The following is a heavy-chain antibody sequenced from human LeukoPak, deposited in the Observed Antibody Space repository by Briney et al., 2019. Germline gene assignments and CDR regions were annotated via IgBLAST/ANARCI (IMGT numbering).Heavy chain of an antibody. Sequence: PGGSLRLSCAASGFTFSSYGMHWVRQAPGKGLEWVAFIRYDGSNKYYADSVKGRFTISRDNSKNTLYLQMNSLRAEDTAVYYCAKDRDVVVTATHNFDYWGQGTLVTVSS. J-gene: IGHJ4*02. D-gene: IGHD2-21*02. CDR1: GFTFSSYG. CDR3: AKDRDVVVTATHNFDY. V-gene: IGHV3-30*02. CDR2: IRYDGSNK.